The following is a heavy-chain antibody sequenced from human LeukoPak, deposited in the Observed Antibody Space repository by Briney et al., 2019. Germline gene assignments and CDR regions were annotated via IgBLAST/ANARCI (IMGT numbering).Heavy chain of an antibody. CDR3: ARLVVVGGGSYARDYYYYGMDV. J-gene: IGHJ6*02. Sequence: SETLSLTCTVSGGSLSRYYWSWVRQPPGGGLGGGGHIYYSGSTNYNPSLKSQVTISVDTSKNQSSLKLSSVTAAHTAVYYCARLVVVGGGSYARDYYYYGMDVWGQGTTVTVSS. D-gene: IGHD1-26*01. CDR1: GGSLSRYY. V-gene: IGHV4-59*08. CDR2: IYYSGST.